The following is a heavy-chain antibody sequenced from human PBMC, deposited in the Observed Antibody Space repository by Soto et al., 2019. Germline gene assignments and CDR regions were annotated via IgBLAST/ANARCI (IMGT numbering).Heavy chain of an antibody. CDR3: ARHFPYPNWYFDL. J-gene: IGHJ2*01. D-gene: IGHD2-2*01. V-gene: IGHV3-66*04. CDR2: IYSGGST. Sequence: PGGSLRLFCAASGFTVSSNYMSWVRQAPGKGLEWVSVIYSGGSTYYADSVKGRFTISRDNSKNTLYLQMNSLRAEDTAVYYCARHFPYPNWYFDLWGRGTLVTVSS. CDR1: GFTVSSNY.